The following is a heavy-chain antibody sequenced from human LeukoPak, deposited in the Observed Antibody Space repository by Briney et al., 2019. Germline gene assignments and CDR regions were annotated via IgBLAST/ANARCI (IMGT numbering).Heavy chain of an antibody. D-gene: IGHD6-13*01. J-gene: IGHJ3*02. CDR2: IYTSGST. V-gene: IGHV4-4*07. Sequence: PSETLSLTCTVSGGSISSYYWSWIRQPAGKGLEWIGRIYTSGSTNYNPSLKSRVTMSVDTSKNQFSLKLSSVTAADTAVYYCARVYFGGSSWFDAFDIWGQGTMVTVSS. CDR3: ARVYFGGSSWFDAFDI. CDR1: GGSISSYY.